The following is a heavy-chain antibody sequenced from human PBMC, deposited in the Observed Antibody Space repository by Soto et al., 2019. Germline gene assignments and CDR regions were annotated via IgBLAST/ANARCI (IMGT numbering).Heavy chain of an antibody. CDR3: ARDQGGSSSWTEY. J-gene: IGHJ4*02. Sequence: QVQLVESGGGVVQPGRSLRLSCAASGFTFSSYAMHWVRQAPGKGLEWVAVISYDGSNKYYADSVKGRFTISRDNSKNTLYLQMNSLRAEDTAVYYCARDQGGSSSWTEYWGQGTLVTVSS. D-gene: IGHD6-13*01. V-gene: IGHV3-30-3*01. CDR2: ISYDGSNK. CDR1: GFTFSSYA.